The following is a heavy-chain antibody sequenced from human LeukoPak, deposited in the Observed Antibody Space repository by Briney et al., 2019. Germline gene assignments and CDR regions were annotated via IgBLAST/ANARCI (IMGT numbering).Heavy chain of an antibody. J-gene: IGHJ4*02. CDR1: GFTFSSYA. Sequence: GGSLRLSCAASGFTFSSYAMSWVRQAPGKGLEWVSAISGSGGSTYYADSVKGRFTISRDNSKNTLYPQMNSLRAEDTAVYYCAKGASVVVITALDYWGQGTLVTVSS. CDR3: AKGASVVVITALDY. V-gene: IGHV3-23*01. CDR2: ISGSGGST. D-gene: IGHD3-22*01.